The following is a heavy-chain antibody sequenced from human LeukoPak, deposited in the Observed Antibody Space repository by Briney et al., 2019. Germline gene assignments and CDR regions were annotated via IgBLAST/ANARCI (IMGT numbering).Heavy chain of an antibody. J-gene: IGHJ3*02. V-gene: IGHV3-7*01. CDR1: GFTFSSYW. CDR3: ARESIEDIVVVTAIPYAFDI. Sequence: GGSLRLSCAASGFTFSSYWMSWVRQAPGKGLEWVANIKQDGSEKYYVDSVKGRFTISRDNAKNSLYLQMNSLRAEDTAVYYCARESIEDIVVVTAIPYAFDIWGQGTMVTVSS. CDR2: IKQDGSEK. D-gene: IGHD2-21*02.